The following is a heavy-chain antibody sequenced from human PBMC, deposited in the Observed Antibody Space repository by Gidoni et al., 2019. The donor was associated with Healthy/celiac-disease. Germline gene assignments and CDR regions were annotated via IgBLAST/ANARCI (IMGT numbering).Heavy chain of an antibody. CDR3: ARDSVVVTALDY. D-gene: IGHD2-21*02. CDR1: GFTFSSYG. CDR2: IWYDGSNK. J-gene: IGHJ4*02. V-gene: IGHV3-33*01. Sequence: QVQLVESGGGVVQPGRSLRLSCAASGFTFSSYGMHWVRQAPGKGLEWVAVIWYDGSNKDYADSVKGRFTISRDNSKNTLYLQMNSLRAEDTAVYYCARDSVVVTALDYWGQGTLVTVSS.